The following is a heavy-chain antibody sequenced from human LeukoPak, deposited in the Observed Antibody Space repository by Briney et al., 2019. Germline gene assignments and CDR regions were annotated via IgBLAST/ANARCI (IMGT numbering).Heavy chain of an antibody. V-gene: IGHV4-39*01. D-gene: IGHD6-13*01. CDR3: ARRGSSSWYGNWFDP. J-gene: IGHJ5*02. Sequence: SETLSLTCTVSGGSISSSSYYWGWIRQPPGKGLEWIGSIYYSGSTYYNPSLKSRVTISVDTSKNQFSLKLSSVTAADTAVYYCARRGSSSWYGNWFDPWGQGTLVTVSS. CDR2: IYYSGST. CDR1: GGSISSSSYY.